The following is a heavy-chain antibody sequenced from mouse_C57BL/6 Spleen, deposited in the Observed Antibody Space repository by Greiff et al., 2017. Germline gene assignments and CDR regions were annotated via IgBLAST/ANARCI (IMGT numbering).Heavy chain of an antibody. Sequence: VQLQQSGAELMKPGASVKLSCKATGYTFTGYWIEWVKQRPGHGLEWIGEIFPGSGSTNYNEKFKGKATFTADPSSNTAYMQLSSLTTEDSAINYCARSHYGSDSWFAYWGQGTLVTVSA. CDR2: IFPGSGST. J-gene: IGHJ3*01. CDR1: GYTFTGYW. CDR3: ARSHYGSDSWFAY. D-gene: IGHD1-1*01. V-gene: IGHV1-9*01.